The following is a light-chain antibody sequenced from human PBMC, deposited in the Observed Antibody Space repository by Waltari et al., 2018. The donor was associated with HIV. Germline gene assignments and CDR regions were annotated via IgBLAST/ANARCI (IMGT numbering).Light chain of an antibody. CDR3: MQALEIPLT. J-gene: IGKJ4*01. Sequence: DIVMTQLPSFLPVSPGEPASISCRSSQSLLHNNGYNYLTWYMQRPGQSQQLLIYLVFPRAYGVPDKFSGSGSGTDFTLHIKKVEAGDVGLYFCMQALEIPLTFGGGTKVEIK. V-gene: IGKV2-28*01. CDR2: LVF. CDR1: QSLLHNNGYNY.